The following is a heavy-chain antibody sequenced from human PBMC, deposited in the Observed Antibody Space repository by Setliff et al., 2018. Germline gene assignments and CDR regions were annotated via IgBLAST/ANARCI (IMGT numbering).Heavy chain of an antibody. CDR2: FDPEDGET. J-gene: IGHJ4*02. V-gene: IGHV1-24*01. D-gene: IGHD6-19*01. CDR3: AFNSGWYGYYFDY. CDR1: GYTLTELS. Sequence: GASVKVSCKVSGYTLTELSMHWVRQAPGKGLEWMGGFDPEDGETIYAQKFLGRVTMTEDTSTDTAYMELSSLRSEDTAVYYCAFNSGWYGYYFDYWGQGTLVTVSS.